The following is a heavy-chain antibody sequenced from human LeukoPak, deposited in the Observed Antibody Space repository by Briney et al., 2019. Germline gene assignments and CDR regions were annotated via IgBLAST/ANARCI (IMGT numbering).Heavy chain of an antibody. J-gene: IGHJ4*02. D-gene: IGHD6-19*01. Sequence: ASVKVSCKASGYTLTSYGINWVRQAPGQGFEWMGWISAYNGNTKHAQKLQGRATMTTDTSTSTAYMELRSLRSDDTAVYYCARAGITSGWVQNMDYWGQGTLVTVSS. V-gene: IGHV1-18*01. CDR3: ARAGITSGWVQNMDY. CDR2: ISAYNGNT. CDR1: GYTLTSYG.